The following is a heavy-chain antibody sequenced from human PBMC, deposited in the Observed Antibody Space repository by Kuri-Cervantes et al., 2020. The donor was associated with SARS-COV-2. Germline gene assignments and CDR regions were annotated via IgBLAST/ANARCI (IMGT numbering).Heavy chain of an antibody. V-gene: IGHV3-9*01. CDR1: GFTFDDYA. Sequence: SLKISCAASGFTFDDYAMHWVRQAPGKGLEWVSGISWNSGSIGYADSVKGRFTISRDNSKNTLYLQMNSLRAEDTAVYYCASGRNDIVVVPAAPNYFDYWGQGTLVTVSS. D-gene: IGHD2-2*01. J-gene: IGHJ4*02. CDR2: ISWNSGSI. CDR3: ASGRNDIVVVPAAPNYFDY.